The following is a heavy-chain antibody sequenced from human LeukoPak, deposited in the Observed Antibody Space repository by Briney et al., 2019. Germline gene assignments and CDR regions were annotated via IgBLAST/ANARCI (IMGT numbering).Heavy chain of an antibody. CDR2: ISGSGGST. V-gene: IGHV3-23*01. CDR3: AKGVASCGGDCYSSN. D-gene: IGHD2-21*02. J-gene: IGHJ4*02. CDR1: GFTFSSYE. Sequence: SGGSLRLSCAASGFTFSSYEMNWVRQAPGKGLEWVSEISGSGGSTFYADSVKGRFTISRDNAKSTLSLQMHSLRAEDTAVYYCAKGVASCGGDCYSSNWGQGTLVTVSS.